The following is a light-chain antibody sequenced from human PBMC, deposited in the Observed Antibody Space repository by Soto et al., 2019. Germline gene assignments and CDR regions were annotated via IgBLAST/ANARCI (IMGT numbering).Light chain of an antibody. CDR3: CSYAGSGTYV. V-gene: IGLV2-23*01. J-gene: IGLJ1*01. CDR1: SSDVGSYKF. Sequence: QSALTQPASVSGSPGQSITISCTGTSSDVGSYKFVSWYQQHPGKAPKLMIYEDSKRPSGVSNRFSGSKSGNTASLTISGLQAEDEADYYCCSYAGSGTYVFGTGTKVTVL. CDR2: EDS.